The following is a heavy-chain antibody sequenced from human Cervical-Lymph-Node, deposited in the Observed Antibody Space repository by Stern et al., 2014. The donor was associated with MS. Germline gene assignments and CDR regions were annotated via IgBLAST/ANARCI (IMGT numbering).Heavy chain of an antibody. CDR1: GFTFSSYS. D-gene: IGHD6-13*01. J-gene: IGHJ6*02. V-gene: IGHV3-21*01. CDR2: ISSSSSYI. Sequence: EVQLVESGGGLVKPGGSLRLSCAASGFTFSSYSMNWVRQAPGKGLEWVSSISSSSSYIYYAASVKGRFTISRDNAKNSLYLQMNSLRAEDTAVYYCARDSTPVYSSSWYGMDVWGQGTTVTVSS. CDR3: ARDSTPVYSSSWYGMDV.